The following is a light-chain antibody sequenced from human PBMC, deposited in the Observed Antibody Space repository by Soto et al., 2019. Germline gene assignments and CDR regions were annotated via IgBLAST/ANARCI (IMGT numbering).Light chain of an antibody. Sequence: EIVLTQSPGTLSLSPGERATLSCRASQSVSSSLAWYQQTPGQAPRLLIYGASTRATGIPARFSGSGSGTDFTLTISRLEPEDFAVYYCQQYGSSPWTFGQGTKVDIK. CDR3: QQYGSSPWT. CDR2: GAS. V-gene: IGKV3-20*01. J-gene: IGKJ1*01. CDR1: QSVSSS.